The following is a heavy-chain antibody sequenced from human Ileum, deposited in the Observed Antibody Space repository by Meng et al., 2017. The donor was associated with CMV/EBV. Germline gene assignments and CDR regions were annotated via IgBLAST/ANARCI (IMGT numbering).Heavy chain of an antibody. V-gene: IGHV3-7*01. D-gene: IGHD6-13*01. J-gene: IGHJ5*02. Sequence: GESLKISCAASGFTFSRFGMHWVRQAPGKGLEWVANIKEDGSEMRYVDSVKGRFTISRDNAQNSLYLHMNSLRVEDTAVYYCARDGRHSSSFYYWFDPWGQGTLVTVSS. CDR2: IKEDGSEM. CDR1: GFTFSRFG. CDR3: ARDGRHSSSFYYWFDP.